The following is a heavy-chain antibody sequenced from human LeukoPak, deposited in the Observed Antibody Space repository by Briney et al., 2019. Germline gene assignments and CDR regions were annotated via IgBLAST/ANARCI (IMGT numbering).Heavy chain of an antibody. J-gene: IGHJ3*01. CDR1: GYSFTNYW. CDR2: IYPGDFDT. D-gene: IGHD3-22*01. Sequence: GESLKISCKGSGYSFTNYWIGWVRQMPGKGLEYMGIIYPGDFDTRYSPSFKGQVTISADKSISTAYVQWNSLKASDTAMYYCARRSSGNYYGGAYDVWGQGTMVTVSS. CDR3: ARRSSGNYYGGAYDV. V-gene: IGHV5-51*01.